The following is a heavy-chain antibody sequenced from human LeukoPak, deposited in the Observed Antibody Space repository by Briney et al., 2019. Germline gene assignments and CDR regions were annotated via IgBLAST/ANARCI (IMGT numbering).Heavy chain of an antibody. CDR2: ISGSGGST. V-gene: IGHV3-23*01. CDR1: GFTFSSYA. Sequence: GGSLRLSCAASGFTFSSYAMSWVRQAQGKGLEWVSAISGSGGSTYYADSVKGRFTISRDNSKNTLYLQMNSLRAEDTAVYYCAKKKSWYSSSWYLDYWGQGTLVTVSS. D-gene: IGHD6-13*01. J-gene: IGHJ4*02. CDR3: AKKKSWYSSSWYLDY.